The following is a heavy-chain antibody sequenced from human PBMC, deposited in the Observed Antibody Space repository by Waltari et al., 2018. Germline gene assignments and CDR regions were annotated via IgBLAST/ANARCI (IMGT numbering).Heavy chain of an antibody. CDR3: AADHSGTSDFYYYYYYGMDV. D-gene: IGHD3-3*01. J-gene: IGHJ6*02. CDR1: GFTFTSSA. Sequence: QMQLVQSGPEVKKPGTSVKVSCKASGFTFTSSAVQWVRQARGQRLEWIGWIVVGSGNTNYAQKCQERVTITRDMSTSTAYMELSSLRSEDTAVYYCAADHSGTSDFYYYYYYGMDVWGQGTTVTVSS. V-gene: IGHV1-58*01. CDR2: IVVGSGNT.